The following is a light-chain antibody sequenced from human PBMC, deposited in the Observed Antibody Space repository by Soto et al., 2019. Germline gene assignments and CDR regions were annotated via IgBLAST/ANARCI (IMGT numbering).Light chain of an antibody. CDR3: QQYGRSPWT. J-gene: IGKJ1*01. Sequence: EIVLTQSPGTLSLSPGERATLSCRASQSVSSSYLAWYQQKPGQAPRLLIYGASSRATGIPDRFSGSGSGRDFTLTISRLEPEYFAVYYCQQYGRSPWTLGQGPKGEIK. V-gene: IGKV3-20*01. CDR1: QSVSSSY. CDR2: GAS.